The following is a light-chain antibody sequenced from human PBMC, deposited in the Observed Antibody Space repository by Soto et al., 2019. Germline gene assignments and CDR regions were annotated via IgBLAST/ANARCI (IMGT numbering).Light chain of an antibody. CDR2: AAS. J-gene: IGKJ1*01. Sequence: EIVLTQSPGTLSLSPGERATLSCRASQSIGTYLAWYQQKPGLAPRLLVYAASTRATGIPDRSSGSGSGTDFTLTISRLEPEDFAVYFCQQYGSSRTFGQGTKVDIK. CDR1: QSIGTY. V-gene: IGKV3-20*01. CDR3: QQYGSSRT.